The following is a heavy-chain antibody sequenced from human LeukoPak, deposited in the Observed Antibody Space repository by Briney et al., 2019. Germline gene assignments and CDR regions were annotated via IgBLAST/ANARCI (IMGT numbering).Heavy chain of an antibody. Sequence: SETLSLTCAVYGGSFSGYCWSWIRQPPGKGLEWIGEINHSGSTNYNPSLKSRVTISVDTPKNQFSLKLSSVTAADTAVYYCARVGPYYYGSGSPLDAFDIWGQGTMVTVSS. V-gene: IGHV4-34*01. J-gene: IGHJ3*02. CDR3: ARVGPYYYGSGSPLDAFDI. D-gene: IGHD3-10*01. CDR2: INHSGST. CDR1: GGSFSGYC.